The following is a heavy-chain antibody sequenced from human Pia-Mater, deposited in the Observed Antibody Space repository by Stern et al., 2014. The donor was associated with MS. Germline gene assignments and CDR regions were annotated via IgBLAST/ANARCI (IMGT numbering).Heavy chain of an antibody. V-gene: IGHV4-59*01. CDR2: IYYSGST. J-gene: IGHJ4*02. CDR3: ARGRDDLPDY. CDR1: GGSISSYY. D-gene: IGHD3-16*01. Sequence: VQLVESGPGLVKPSETLSLTCTVSGGSISSYYWRWIRQPPGKGLEWIGYIYYSGSTNYNPSLKSRVTISVDTSKNQFSLKLSSVTAADTAVYYCARGRDDLPDYWGQGTLVTVSS.